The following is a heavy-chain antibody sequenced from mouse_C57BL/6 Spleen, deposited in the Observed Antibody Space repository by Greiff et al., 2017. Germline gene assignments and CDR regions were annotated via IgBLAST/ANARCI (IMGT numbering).Heavy chain of an antibody. J-gene: IGHJ1*03. Sequence: VQLQQSGAELVKPGASVKLSCTASGYTFTSYWMHWVKQRPGQGLEWIGMIHPNSGSTNYTKKFKSKATLTVDKSSSTAYMQLSSLKSEDTAVYYWARNSGVRDWYFDYWGKGTTVTVSS. CDR1: GYTFTSYW. D-gene: IGHD2-1*01. V-gene: IGHV1-64*01. CDR2: IHPNSGST. CDR3: ARNSGVRDWYFDY.